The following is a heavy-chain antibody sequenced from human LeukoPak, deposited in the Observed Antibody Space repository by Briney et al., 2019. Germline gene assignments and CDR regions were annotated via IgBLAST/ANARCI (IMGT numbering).Heavy chain of an antibody. V-gene: IGHV1-2*06. J-gene: IGHJ4*02. CDR1: GYTFTGYY. D-gene: IGHD6-19*01. CDR3: ASSLCGWYCFDY. CDR2: INPNSGGT. Sequence: GASVKVSCKASGYTFTGYYMHWVRQPPGQGLEWMGRINPNSGGTNYAQKFQGRVTMTRDTSISTAYMELSRLRSDDTAVYYCASSLCGWYCFDYWGQGTLVTVSS.